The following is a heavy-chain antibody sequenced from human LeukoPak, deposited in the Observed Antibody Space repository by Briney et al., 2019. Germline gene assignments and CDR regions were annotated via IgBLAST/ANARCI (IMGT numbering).Heavy chain of an antibody. CDR1: GFTFSSYD. V-gene: IGHV3-13*01. CDR2: IGTAGDT. Sequence: PGGSLRLSCAASGFTFSSYDMHWVRQATGKGLEWVSAIGTAGDTYYPGSVKGRFTISRENAKNSLYLQMNSLRAGDTAVYYCARGSRDDYGDYYFDYWGQGTLVTVSS. J-gene: IGHJ4*02. CDR3: ARGSRDDYGDYYFDY. D-gene: IGHD4-17*01.